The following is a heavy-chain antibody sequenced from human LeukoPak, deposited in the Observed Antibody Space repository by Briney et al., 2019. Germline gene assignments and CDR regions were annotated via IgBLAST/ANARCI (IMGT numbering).Heavy chain of an antibody. Sequence: SETLSLTCTVSGGSMSSYYWTWIRQSPGKGLEWKGLEWIGYVSYSGSTNYNPSLKSRVTISIDTSKNRFSLKLISVTDADTAIYYCAREGINTGKFDPWGQGTLVTVSS. D-gene: IGHD4-17*01. CDR3: AREGINTGKFDP. CDR1: GGSMSSYY. V-gene: IGHV4-59*01. CDR2: VSYSGST. J-gene: IGHJ5*02.